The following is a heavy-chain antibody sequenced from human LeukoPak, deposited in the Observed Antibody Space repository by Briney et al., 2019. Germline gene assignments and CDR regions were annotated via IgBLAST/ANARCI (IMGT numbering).Heavy chain of an antibody. CDR3: AELGITMIGGV. Sequence: GGSLRLSCAASGFTFSSYEMNWVRQAPGKGLEWVSYISSSGSTIYYADSVKDRFTISRDNAKNSLYLQMNSLRAEDTAVYYCAELGITMIGGVWGKGTTVAISS. CDR1: GFTFSSYE. V-gene: IGHV3-48*03. D-gene: IGHD3-10*02. J-gene: IGHJ6*04. CDR2: ISSSGSTI.